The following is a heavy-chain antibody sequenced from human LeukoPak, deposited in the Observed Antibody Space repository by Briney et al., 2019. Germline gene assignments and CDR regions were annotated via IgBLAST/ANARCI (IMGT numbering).Heavy chain of an antibody. Sequence: ASVKVSCKASGYTFTGYYMHWVRQAPGQGLEWMGIINPSGGSTSYAQKFQGRVTMTRDTSTSTVYMELSSLRSEDAAVYYCASFNLQIPILNAFDIWGQGTMVTVSS. D-gene: IGHD5-24*01. CDR3: ASFNLQIPILNAFDI. CDR1: GYTFTGYY. V-gene: IGHV1-46*03. CDR2: INPSGGST. J-gene: IGHJ3*02.